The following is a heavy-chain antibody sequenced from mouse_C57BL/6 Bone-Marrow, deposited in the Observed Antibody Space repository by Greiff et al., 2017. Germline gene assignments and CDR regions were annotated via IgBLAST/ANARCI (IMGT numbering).Heavy chain of an antibody. D-gene: IGHD1-1*01. CDR2: IDPENGDT. J-gene: IGHJ1*03. CDR1: GFNIKDDY. Sequence: VQLQQSGAELVRPGASVKLSCTASGFNIKDDYMHWVKQRPEQGLEWIGWIDPENGDTEYASKFQGKATITADTSSNTAYLQLSSLTSEDTAVYYCTTPTVVAFPQWYFDVWGTGTTVTVSS. CDR3: TTPTVVAFPQWYFDV. V-gene: IGHV14-4*01.